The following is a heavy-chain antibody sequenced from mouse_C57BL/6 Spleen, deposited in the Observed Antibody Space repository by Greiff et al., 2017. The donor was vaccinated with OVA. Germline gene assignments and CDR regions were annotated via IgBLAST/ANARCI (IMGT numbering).Heavy chain of an antibody. Sequence: EVKLEESGGGLVQPGGSMKLSCAASGFTFSDAWMDWVRQSPEKGLEWVAEIRNKANNHATYYAESVKGRFTISRDDSKSSVYLQMNRLRAEDTGIYYCTSGLAWFAYWGQGTLVTVSA. CDR3: TSGLAWFAY. J-gene: IGHJ3*01. D-gene: IGHD4-1*01. CDR2: IRNKANNHAT. CDR1: GFTFSDAW. V-gene: IGHV6-6*01.